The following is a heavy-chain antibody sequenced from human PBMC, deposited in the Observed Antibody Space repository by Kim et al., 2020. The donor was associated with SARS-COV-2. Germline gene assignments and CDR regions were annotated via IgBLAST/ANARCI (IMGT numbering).Heavy chain of an antibody. Sequence: GGSLRLSCAASGFTFSGSAIHWVRQASGKGLEWVGRIRGTANSYAIAYGSSVKGRFTISRDDSKNTAYLQMNSLKTEDTAMYYCTRLSTMASGWGQGTL. V-gene: IGHV3-73*01. D-gene: IGHD3-10*01. CDR3: TRLSTMASG. J-gene: IGHJ4*02. CDR2: IRGTANSYAI. CDR1: GFTFSGSA.